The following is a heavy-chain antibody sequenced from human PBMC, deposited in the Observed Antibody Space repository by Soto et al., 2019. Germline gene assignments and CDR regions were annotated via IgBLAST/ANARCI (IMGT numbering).Heavy chain of an antibody. CDR3: AHRQAGITGTSFDY. CDR1: GFSLSTSGVG. D-gene: IGHD1-7*01. CDR2: IYWDDDK. V-gene: IGHV2-5*02. J-gene: IGHJ4*02. Sequence: QITLKESGPPLVKPTQTLTLTCTFSGFSLSTSGVGVGWIRQPPGKALEWLALIYWDDDKRYSPSLKSRLTITKDTSKNQVVLTMTSMDPVDTATYYCAHRQAGITGTSFDYWGQGTLVTVSS.